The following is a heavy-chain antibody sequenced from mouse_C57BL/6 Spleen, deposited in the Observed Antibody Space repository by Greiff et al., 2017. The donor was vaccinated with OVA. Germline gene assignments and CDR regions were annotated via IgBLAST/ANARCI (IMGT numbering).Heavy chain of an antibody. J-gene: IGHJ2*01. Sequence: QVQLQQPGAELVKPGASVKMSCKASGYTFTSYWITWVKQRPGQGLEWIGDIYPGSGSTNYNEKFKSKATLTVDTSSSTAYMQLSSLTSEDSAVYYCARAAPITTVVATVDYWGQGTTLTVSS. D-gene: IGHD1-1*01. CDR3: ARAAPITTVVATVDY. CDR2: IYPGSGST. CDR1: GYTFTSYW. V-gene: IGHV1-55*01.